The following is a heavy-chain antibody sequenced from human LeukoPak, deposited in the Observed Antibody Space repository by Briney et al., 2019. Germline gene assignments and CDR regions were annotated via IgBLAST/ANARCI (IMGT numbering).Heavy chain of an antibody. CDR2: INPNSGGT. Sequence: ASVKVSCKASGYTFTGYYMHWVRQAPGQGLEWMGWINPNSGGTNYAQKFQGRVTMTRDTSISTAYMELSRLRSDDTAVYYCARDYDSSGVNSDYWGQGTLVTVFS. J-gene: IGHJ4*02. CDR3: ARDYDSSGVNSDY. CDR1: GYTFTGYY. D-gene: IGHD3-22*01. V-gene: IGHV1-2*02.